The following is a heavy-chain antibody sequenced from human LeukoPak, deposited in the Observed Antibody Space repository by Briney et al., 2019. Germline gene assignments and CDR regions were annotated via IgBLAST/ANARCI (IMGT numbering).Heavy chain of an antibody. J-gene: IGHJ4*02. D-gene: IGHD5-18*01. CDR1: GFTFSSYA. CDR3: ARDSGYSYGYGLDY. V-gene: IGHV3-30-3*01. CDR2: ISYDGSNK. Sequence: GSLRLSCAASGFTFSSYAMHWVRQAPGKGLEWVAVISYDGSNKYYADSVKGRFTISRDNSKNTLYLQMNSLRAEDTAVYYCARDSGYSYGYGLDYWGQGTLVTVSS.